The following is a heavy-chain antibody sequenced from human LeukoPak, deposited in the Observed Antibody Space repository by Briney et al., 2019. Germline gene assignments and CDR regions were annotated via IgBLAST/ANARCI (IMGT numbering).Heavy chain of an antibody. D-gene: IGHD2-2*02. CDR3: AREDRDCSSTSCHNRPHVY. V-gene: IGHV3-48*04. CDR1: GFTFSSYS. Sequence: GGSLRLSCAASGFTFSSYSMNWVRQAPGKGLEWVSYISSSSSTIYYADSVKGRFTISRDNAKNSLYLQMNSLRAEDTAVYYCAREDRDCSSTSCHNRPHVYWGQGTLVTVSS. CDR2: ISSSSSTI. J-gene: IGHJ4*02.